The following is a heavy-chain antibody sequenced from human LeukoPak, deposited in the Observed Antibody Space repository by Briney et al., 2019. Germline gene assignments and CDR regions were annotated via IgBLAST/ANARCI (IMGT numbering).Heavy chain of an antibody. CDR2: ISSRSSTI. Sequence: GGSLRLSCAASGFTFSDYYMSWIRQAPVKGLEWVSYISSRSSTIYYADSVKGRFTISRDNAKNSLYLQMNSLRAEDRAVYYCAREVYDFWSGYYYYYYMDVWGKGTTVTVSS. CDR3: AREVYDFWSGYYYYYYMDV. D-gene: IGHD3-3*01. CDR1: GFTFSDYY. J-gene: IGHJ6*03. V-gene: IGHV3-11*04.